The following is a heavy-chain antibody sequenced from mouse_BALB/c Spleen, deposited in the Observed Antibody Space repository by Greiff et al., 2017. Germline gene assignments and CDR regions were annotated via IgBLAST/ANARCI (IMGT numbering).Heavy chain of an antibody. CDR1: GYTFTDYW. J-gene: IGHJ3*01. Sequence: QVQLQQPGAELVMPGASVKMSCKASGYTFTDYWMHWVKQRPGQGLEWIGAIDTSDSYTSYNQKFKGKATLTVDESSSTAYMQLSSLTSEDSAVYYCARFGYEAYWGQGTLVTVSA. D-gene: IGHD2-2*01. CDR3: ARFGYEAY. CDR2: IDTSDSYT. V-gene: IGHV1-69*01.